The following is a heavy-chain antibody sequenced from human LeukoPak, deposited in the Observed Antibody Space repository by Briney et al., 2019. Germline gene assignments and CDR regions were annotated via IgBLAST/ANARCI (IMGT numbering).Heavy chain of an antibody. V-gene: IGHV3-21*01. Sequence: PGGSLRLSCAASGFTFSSYSMNWVCQAPGKGLEWVSSISSSSSYIYYADSVKGRFTISRDNAKNSLYLQMNSLRAEDTAVYYCARDDSHDILTGYYVFDYWGQGTLVTVSS. CDR3: ARDDSHDILTGYYVFDY. D-gene: IGHD3-9*01. J-gene: IGHJ4*02. CDR2: ISSSSSYI. CDR1: GFTFSSYS.